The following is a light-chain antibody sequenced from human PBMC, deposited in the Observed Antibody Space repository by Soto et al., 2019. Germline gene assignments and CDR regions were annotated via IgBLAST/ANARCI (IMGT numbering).Light chain of an antibody. CDR1: QRTGSGY. CDR3: QQYGHSVTWT. CDR2: ATS. Sequence: ESLLTQAPGTLSLSPGERATLSCRASQRTGSGYLAWYQQKPGQAPRHLIYATSNRATGIPDRFSGSGSGTDFTLTISRLETEDFALYYGQQYGHSVTWTVGQGTKVQFK. J-gene: IGKJ1*01. V-gene: IGKV3-20*01.